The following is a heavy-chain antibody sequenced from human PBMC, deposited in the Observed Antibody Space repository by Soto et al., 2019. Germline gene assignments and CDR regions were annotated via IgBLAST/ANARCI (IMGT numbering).Heavy chain of an antibody. Sequence: EVQLVETGGGLIQPGGSLRLSCAASGFTVSSNYMSWVRQAPGQGLERDSVIYSGGSTYYADSVKGRFTIYRDNSNNTFYLQTNSLRGEDTAVYNWARGNLGDCSGGSCYDYYYYGMDLWGQVTTVTVSS. CDR1: GFTVSSNY. CDR2: IYSGGST. D-gene: IGHD2-15*01. CDR3: ARGNLGDCSGGSCYDYYYYGMDL. J-gene: IGHJ6*02. V-gene: IGHV3-53*02.